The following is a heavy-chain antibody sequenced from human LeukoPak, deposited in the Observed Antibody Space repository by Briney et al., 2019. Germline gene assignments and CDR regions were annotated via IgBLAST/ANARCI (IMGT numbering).Heavy chain of an antibody. CDR2: ISAYNGNT. CDR3: ARWTTTFLDY. J-gene: IGHJ4*02. V-gene: IGHV1-18*01. CDR1: GYTFTSNG. D-gene: IGHD1-1*01. Sequence: ASVKVSCKASGYTFTSNGISWVRQAPGQGLEWMGWISAYNGNTNYAQKLQGRVTMTRDTSTSTVYMDLSSLRSEDTAVYYCARWTTTFLDYWGQGTLVTVSS.